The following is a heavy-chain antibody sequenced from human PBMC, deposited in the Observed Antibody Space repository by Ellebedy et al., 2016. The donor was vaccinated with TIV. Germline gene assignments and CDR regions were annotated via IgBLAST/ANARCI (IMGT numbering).Heavy chain of an antibody. CDR1: GGTFSSYA. CDR2: IIPIFGTA. CDR3: AKSKVRGNIVVVVPADY. Sequence: SVKVSXXASGGTFSSYAISWVRQAPGQGLEWMGGIIPIFGTANYAQKFQGRVTITADESTSTAYMELSSLRSEDTAVYYCAKSKVRGNIVVVVPADYWGQGTLVTVSS. D-gene: IGHD2-15*01. J-gene: IGHJ4*02. V-gene: IGHV1-69*13.